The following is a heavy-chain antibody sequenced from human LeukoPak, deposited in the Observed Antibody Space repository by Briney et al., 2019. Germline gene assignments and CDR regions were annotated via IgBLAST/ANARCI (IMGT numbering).Heavy chain of an antibody. J-gene: IGHJ4*02. CDR2: INPNSGGT. V-gene: IGHV1-2*02. CDR3: ARVVVVPAAHFDY. Sequence: GASVKVSCKASGYTFTGYYMHWVRQAPGQGLEWMGWINPNSGGTNYAQKFQGRVTMTRDTSISTAYMELSRLRSDDTAVYYCARVVVVPAAHFDYWGQGTPVTVSS. CDR1: GYTFTGYY. D-gene: IGHD2-2*01.